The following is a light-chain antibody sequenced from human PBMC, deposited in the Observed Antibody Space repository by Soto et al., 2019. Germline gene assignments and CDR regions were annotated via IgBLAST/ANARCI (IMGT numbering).Light chain of an antibody. CDR1: QSVSSSY. V-gene: IGKV3D-20*02. CDR3: QQRFNWQVT. Sequence: EIVLTQSPGTLSLSPGERATLSCXASQSVSSSYLAWYQQKPGQAPRLLIYGASSRATGIPDRFSGSGSGTDFTLTISRLEPEDFAVYYCQQRFNWQVTFGQGTRLEIK. J-gene: IGKJ5*01. CDR2: GAS.